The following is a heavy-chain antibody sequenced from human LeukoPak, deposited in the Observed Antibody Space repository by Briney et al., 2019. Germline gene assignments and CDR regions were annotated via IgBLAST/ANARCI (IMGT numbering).Heavy chain of an antibody. CDR3: AGDRPGTTYGFAH. CDR2: ISGSGNTM. V-gene: IGHV3-48*03. D-gene: IGHD1-14*01. Sequence: GGSLRLSCVASGFIFSDYEMNWVRQAPGKGLEYTSHISGSGNTMNYADSVKGRFIISRDNAKNSLHLQMNSLRVEDTAFYYCAGDRPGTTYGFAHWGQGTLVSVSS. J-gene: IGHJ5*02. CDR1: GFIFSDYE.